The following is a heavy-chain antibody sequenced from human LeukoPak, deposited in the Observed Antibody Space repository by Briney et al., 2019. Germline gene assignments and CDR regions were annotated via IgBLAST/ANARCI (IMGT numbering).Heavy chain of an antibody. J-gene: IGHJ4*02. D-gene: IGHD3-9*01. CDR2: IYYSGAT. CDR1: GGSIINYF. CDR3: ARRLLPKTGRLYFER. Sequence: PSETLSHTCTVSGGSIINYFRGWRRQPPGKSLEWIGYIYYSGATKYNPSLMSRVNISVDTSGNQFSLKMNSLTAADTAVYYCARRLLPKTGRLYFERWGEGAQVTVAS. V-gene: IGHV4-59*01.